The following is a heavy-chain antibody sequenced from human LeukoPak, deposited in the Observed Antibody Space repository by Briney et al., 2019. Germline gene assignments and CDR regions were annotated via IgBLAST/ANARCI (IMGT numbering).Heavy chain of an antibody. V-gene: IGHV4-59*12. Sequence: SETLSLTCTVSGGSISSYYWSWIRQPPGKGLEWIGSIYHSGTTYYNPSLKSRVTISVDTSKNQFSLKLTSVTAADTAVYYCARGYSSSWYFNWFDPWGQGTLVTVSS. CDR3: ARGYSSSWYFNWFDP. D-gene: IGHD6-13*01. CDR1: GGSISSYY. CDR2: IYHSGTT. J-gene: IGHJ5*02.